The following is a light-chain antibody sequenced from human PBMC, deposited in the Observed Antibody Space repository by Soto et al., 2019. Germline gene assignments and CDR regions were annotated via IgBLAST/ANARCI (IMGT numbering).Light chain of an antibody. CDR1: QSVNIY. V-gene: IGKV3-15*01. CDR3: QQLRMYPST. J-gene: IGKJ4*01. Sequence: EIVMTQSPATLSVSPGERANLXCRASQSVNIYFVWYQQKAGQAPRLLILGATTRAQGIPASFSGSGSGTEFTRTITSLQAEDFATYYGQQLRMYPSTFGGGTKVDIK. CDR2: GAT.